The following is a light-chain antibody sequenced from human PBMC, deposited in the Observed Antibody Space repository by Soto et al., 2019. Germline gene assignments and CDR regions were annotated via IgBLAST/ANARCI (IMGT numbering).Light chain of an antibody. J-gene: IGKJ2*01. CDR3: QQRHSWPRT. CDR1: QSVGTY. Sequence: EIVLTQSPPALSLSPGERATLSCRASQSVGTYLDWYQQRPGQTPRLLIYDASKRATGIPARFSGSGSGTAFPLTISPLEAEDFAIYSCQQRHSWPRTFGQGPSWRS. CDR2: DAS. V-gene: IGKV3-11*01.